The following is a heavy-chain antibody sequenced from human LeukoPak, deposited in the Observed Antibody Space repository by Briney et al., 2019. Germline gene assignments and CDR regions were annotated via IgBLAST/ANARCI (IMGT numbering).Heavy chain of an antibody. Sequence: PSETLSLTCTVSGGSISGYYWSWIRQPPGQGLEWIGYIYYSRSTTYNPSLKGRVSISVDTSKNQFSLKLSSVTAADTAVYYCAREAYYYDSSGYYYLDYWGQGTLVTVSS. J-gene: IGHJ4*02. CDR2: IYYSRST. V-gene: IGHV4-59*12. CDR1: GGSISGYY. CDR3: AREAYYYDSSGYYYLDY. D-gene: IGHD3-22*01.